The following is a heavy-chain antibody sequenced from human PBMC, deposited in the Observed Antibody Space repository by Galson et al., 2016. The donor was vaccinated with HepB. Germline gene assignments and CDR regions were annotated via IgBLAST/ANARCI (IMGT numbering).Heavy chain of an antibody. Sequence: SLRLSCAASGFTFSSYSMNWVRQAPGKGLEWVSFLSTSSSTIYYSDSVKGRFTVSRDNGKNSLYLQMNSLRDEDTAVYYCARGLLYFDWDQLEGYGMDGWGQGTTVTGSS. D-gene: IGHD3-9*01. CDR1: GFTFSSYS. V-gene: IGHV3-48*02. CDR2: LSTSSSTI. CDR3: ARGLLYFDWDQLEGYGMDG. J-gene: IGHJ6*02.